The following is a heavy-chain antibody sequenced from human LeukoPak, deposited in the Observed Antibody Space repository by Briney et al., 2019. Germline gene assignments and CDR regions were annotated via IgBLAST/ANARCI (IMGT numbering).Heavy chain of an antibody. CDR1: GYTFTGYY. D-gene: IGHD6-6*01. Sequence: ASVKVSCKASGYTFTGYYMHWVRQAPGQGLEWMGWVNPNSGGTNFAQKFQGRVTMTRDTSISTAYMELSRLRSDDTAVYFCARDREYRSSSYPLDYWGQGTLVTVSS. CDR3: ARDREYRSSSYPLDY. J-gene: IGHJ4*02. CDR2: VNPNSGGT. V-gene: IGHV1-2*02.